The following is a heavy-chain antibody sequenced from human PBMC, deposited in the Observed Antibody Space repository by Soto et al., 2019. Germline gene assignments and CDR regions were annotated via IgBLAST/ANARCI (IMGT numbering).Heavy chain of an antibody. D-gene: IGHD4-17*01. Sequence: QVQLVESGGGVVQPGGSLRLSCAASGFTFGRHGMHWVRQAPGKGLECVAVIGSDGRRASYADSVKGRFTISRDNGQNTPYLQMNTLRAEETAVYYCARDDDYGDNGLDYWGQGTLVTVSS. CDR3: ARDDDYGDNGLDY. V-gene: IGHV3-33*01. CDR2: IGSDGRRA. CDR1: GFTFGRHG. J-gene: IGHJ4*02.